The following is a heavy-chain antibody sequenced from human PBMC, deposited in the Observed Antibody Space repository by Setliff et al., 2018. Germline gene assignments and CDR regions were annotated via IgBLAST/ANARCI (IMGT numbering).Heavy chain of an antibody. J-gene: IGHJ3*02. CDR3: ARDASASDGRNAFDI. D-gene: IGHD1-26*01. V-gene: IGHV4-39*07. Sequence: PSETLSLTCTVPGGSISDNGYFWGWVCQPPGKGLEWIGNIYFGGNTYFNPSFKSRVTMSIDTSNSQFSLKLSSVTAADTAIYYCARDASASDGRNAFDIWGQGTMVTV. CDR2: IYFGGNT. CDR1: GGSISDNGYF.